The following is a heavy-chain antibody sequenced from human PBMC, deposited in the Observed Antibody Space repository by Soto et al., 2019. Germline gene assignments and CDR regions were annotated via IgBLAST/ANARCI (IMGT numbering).Heavy chain of an antibody. V-gene: IGHV1-69*12. CDR2: IIPIFGTA. Sequence: QVQLVQSGAEVKKPGSSVKVSCKASGGTFSSYAISWVRQAPGQGLEWMGGIIPIFGTADYAQKFQGRVTMTADESTSTSTAYMEMSSPRSEDTAGYYCASNGGNARYYYYGMDVWGQGTTVTVSS. J-gene: IGHJ6*02. CDR1: GGTFSSYA. CDR3: ASNGGNARYYYYGMDV. D-gene: IGHD1-26*01.